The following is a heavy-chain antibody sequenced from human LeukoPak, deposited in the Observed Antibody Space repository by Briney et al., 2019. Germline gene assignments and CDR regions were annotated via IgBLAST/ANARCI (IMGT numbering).Heavy chain of an antibody. CDR3: ARADTMVRGVKNY. Sequence: SETLSLTCTVSGGSISSYYWSWIRQPPGKGLEWIGYIYYSGSTNYNPSLKSRVTISVDTSKNQFSLKLSSVTAADTAVYYCARADTMVRGVKNYWGQGTLVTVSS. CDR1: GGSISSYY. V-gene: IGHV4-59*12. D-gene: IGHD3-10*01. J-gene: IGHJ4*02. CDR2: IYYSGST.